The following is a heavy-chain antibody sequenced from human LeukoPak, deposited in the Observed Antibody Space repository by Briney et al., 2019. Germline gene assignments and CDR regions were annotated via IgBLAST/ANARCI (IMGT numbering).Heavy chain of an antibody. CDR1: GYSFTSYW. D-gene: IGHD5-12*01. CDR2: IYPGDSDT. J-gene: IGHJ3*02. Sequence: GESLKISCKGSGYSFTSYWIGWVRQMPGKGLEWMGIIYPGDSDTRYSPSFQGQVTISADKSISTAYLQWSSLKASDTAMYYCARRRGDIVATINDAFDIWGQGTMVTVSS. V-gene: IGHV5-51*01. CDR3: ARRRGDIVATINDAFDI.